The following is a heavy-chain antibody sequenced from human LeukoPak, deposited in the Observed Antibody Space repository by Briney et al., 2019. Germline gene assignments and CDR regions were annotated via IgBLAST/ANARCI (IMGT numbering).Heavy chain of an antibody. V-gene: IGHV1-8*01. CDR2: MNPNSGNT. D-gene: IGHD6-19*01. Sequence: ASVKVSCKASGYTFTSYDINWVRQATGQGLEWMGWMNPNSGNTGYAQKFQGRVTMTRNTSISTAYMELSSLRSVDTAVYYCASSNGYSSGWYLPITDYWGQGTLVTVSS. J-gene: IGHJ4*02. CDR3: ASSNGYSSGWYLPITDY. CDR1: GYTFTSYD.